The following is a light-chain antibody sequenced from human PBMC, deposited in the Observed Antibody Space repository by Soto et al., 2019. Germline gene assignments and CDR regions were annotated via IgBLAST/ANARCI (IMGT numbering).Light chain of an antibody. CDR2: RNN. V-gene: IGLV1-44*01. CDR3: ASWDDSLSGRV. CDR1: SSNLGDNT. J-gene: IGLJ3*02. Sequence: QSVLTQPPSASGTPGQRVTISCSGSSSNLGDNTVNWYQQLPGTAPQLLIYRNNQRPSGVSDRFSGSKSRTSASLAISGLRSEDEADYYCASWDDSLSGRVFGGGTKLTVL.